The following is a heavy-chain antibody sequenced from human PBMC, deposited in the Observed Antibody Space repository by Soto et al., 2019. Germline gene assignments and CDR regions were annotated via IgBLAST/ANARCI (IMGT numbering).Heavy chain of an antibody. D-gene: IGHD6-6*01. CDR1: GFTFSSYA. V-gene: IGHV3-30-3*01. CDR3: AGGARRYSSSPNFDY. CDR2: ISYDGSNK. Sequence: QVQLVESGGGVVQPGRSLRLSCAASGFTFSSYAMHWVRQAPGKGLEWVAVISYDGSNKYYADSVKGRFTISRDNSKNTLYLQMNSLRAEETAVYYCAGGARRYSSSPNFDYWGRGTLVTVSS. J-gene: IGHJ4*02.